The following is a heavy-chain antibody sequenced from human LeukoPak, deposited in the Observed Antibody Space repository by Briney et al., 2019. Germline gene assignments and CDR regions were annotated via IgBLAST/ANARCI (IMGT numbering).Heavy chain of an antibody. Sequence: PSETLSLTCTVSGGSISSYYWSWIRQPPGKGLEWIGYIYYSGSTNYNPSLKSRVTISVDTSKDQFSLKLSSVTAADTAVYYCARGIRSGYDFDYWGQGTLVTVSS. CDR1: GGSISSYY. D-gene: IGHD5-12*01. V-gene: IGHV4-59*01. CDR2: IYYSGST. J-gene: IGHJ4*02. CDR3: ARGIRSGYDFDY.